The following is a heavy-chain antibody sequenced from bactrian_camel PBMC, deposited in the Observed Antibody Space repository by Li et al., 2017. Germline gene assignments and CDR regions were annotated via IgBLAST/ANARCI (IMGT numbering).Heavy chain of an antibody. CDR3: AAGSQPEAMRGRAP. CDR1: GSVFSDYD. CDR2: INMGGRTD. V-gene: IGHV3S40*01. Sequence: VQLVESGGDLVQPGGSLRLSCAASGSVFSDYDMTRVRQAPGRGLEWVSSINMGGRTDWYASSVKGRFAISRDDAKNMLYLQMNSLQTEDTAAYYCAAGSQPEAMRGRAPRGLGTQVTVS. D-gene: IGHD1*01. J-gene: IGHJ4*01.